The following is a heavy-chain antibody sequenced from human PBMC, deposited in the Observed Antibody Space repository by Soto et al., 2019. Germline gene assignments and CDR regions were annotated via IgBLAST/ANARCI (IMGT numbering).Heavy chain of an antibody. Sequence: QVQLVQSGAEVKKPGASVKVSCKASGYTFTSYGISWVRQAPGQGLEWMGWISANNGNTKYAQKLQGRVTMTTDTSTCTGYKELRSLRPDDTAVYYCARDLVAQIVDYWGQGTLVTVST. D-gene: IGHD2-15*01. V-gene: IGHV1-18*01. J-gene: IGHJ4*02. CDR3: ARDLVAQIVDY. CDR1: GYTFTSYG. CDR2: ISANNGNT.